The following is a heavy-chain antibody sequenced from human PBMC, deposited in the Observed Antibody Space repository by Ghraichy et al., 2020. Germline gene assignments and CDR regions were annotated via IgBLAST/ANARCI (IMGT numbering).Heavy chain of an antibody. CDR2: IYSGGNT. Sequence: GGSLRLSCAASGFTVSSNYMSWVRQAPGKGLEWVSVIYSGGNTYYADSVKGRFTISRDNSKNTLSLQMNSLSAEDTAVYYCVTAVTTTGAWTFDCWGQGTLVTVSS. J-gene: IGHJ4*02. V-gene: IGHV3-53*01. CDR3: VTAVTTTGAWTFDC. CDR1: GFTVSSNY. D-gene: IGHD4-17*01.